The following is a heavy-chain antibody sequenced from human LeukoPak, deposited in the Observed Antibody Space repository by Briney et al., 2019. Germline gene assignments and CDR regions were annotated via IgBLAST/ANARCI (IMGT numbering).Heavy chain of an antibody. D-gene: IGHD2-2*01. Sequence: SGGSLRLSCAASGFTFSSYGMHWVRQAPGKGLEWVAFIRYDGSNKYYADSVKGRFTISRDNSKNTLYLQMNSLRAEDTAVYYCARVGRPYQLLGAFDIWGQGTMVTVSS. CDR1: GFTFSSYG. J-gene: IGHJ3*02. V-gene: IGHV3-30*02. CDR3: ARVGRPYQLLGAFDI. CDR2: IRYDGSNK.